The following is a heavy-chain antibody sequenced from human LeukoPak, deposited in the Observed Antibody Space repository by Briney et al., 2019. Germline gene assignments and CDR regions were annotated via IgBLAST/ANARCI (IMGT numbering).Heavy chain of an antibody. J-gene: IGHJ6*03. CDR3: ARAGGDGDYDPLDYYYMDV. Sequence: GASLRLSCAASGFTFDDYGMSWVRQAPGKGLEWVSGINWNGGSTGYAYSVKGRFTISRDNAKNSLYLQMNSLRAEDTALYYCARAGGDGDYDPLDYYYMDVWGKGTTVTVSS. CDR2: INWNGGST. CDR1: GFTFDDYG. V-gene: IGHV3-20*04. D-gene: IGHD4-17*01.